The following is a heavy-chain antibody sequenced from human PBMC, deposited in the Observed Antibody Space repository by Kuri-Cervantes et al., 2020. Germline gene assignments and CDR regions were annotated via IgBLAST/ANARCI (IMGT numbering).Heavy chain of an antibody. CDR3: ARDDIRWLRPHPQYYYYGMDV. D-gene: IGHD5-12*01. CDR2: ISSSSSTI. CDR1: GFTFSSYS. V-gene: IGHV3-48*02. Sequence: GGSLRLSCAASGFTFSSYSMNWVRQAPGKGLEWVSYISSSSSTIYYADSVKGRFTISRDNAKNSLYLQMNSLRDEDTAVYYCARDDIRWLRPHPQYYYYGMDVWGQGTTVTVSS. J-gene: IGHJ6*02.